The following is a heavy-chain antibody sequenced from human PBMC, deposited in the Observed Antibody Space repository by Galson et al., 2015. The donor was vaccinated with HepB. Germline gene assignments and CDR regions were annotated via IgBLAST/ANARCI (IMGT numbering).Heavy chain of an antibody. CDR1: GGTFSSYA. V-gene: IGHV1-69*04. J-gene: IGHJ4*02. Sequence: SVKVSCKASGGTFSSYAISWVRQAPGQGLEWMGRIIPILGIANYAQKFQGRVTITADKSTSTAYMELSSLRSEDTAVYYCARDDPLPHCGGDCYLGVFDYWGQGTLVTVSS. CDR3: ARDDPLPHCGGDCYLGVFDY. CDR2: IIPILGIA. D-gene: IGHD2-21*02.